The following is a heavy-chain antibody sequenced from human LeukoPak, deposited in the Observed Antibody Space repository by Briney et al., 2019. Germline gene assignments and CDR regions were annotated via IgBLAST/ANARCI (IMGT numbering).Heavy chain of an antibody. CDR2: INTDGSST. Sequence: GGSLRLSCAASGFTFSSYWMHWVRQAPGKGLVWVSRINTDGSSTTYADSVKGRFTISRDNTKNTLYLQMNSLRAEDTALYYCARGYSSSWSNWFDPWGQGTLVTVSS. J-gene: IGHJ5*02. CDR1: GFTFSSYW. D-gene: IGHD6-13*01. CDR3: ARGYSSSWSNWFDP. V-gene: IGHV3-74*03.